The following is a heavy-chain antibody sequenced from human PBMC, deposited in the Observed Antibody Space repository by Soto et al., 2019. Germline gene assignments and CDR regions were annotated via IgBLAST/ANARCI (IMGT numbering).Heavy chain of an antibody. D-gene: IGHD5-12*01. J-gene: IGHJ4*02. V-gene: IGHV5-51*03. CDR2: LHPSDFDT. Sequence: VQLVQSGAEVRKPGESLKISCQGSGYSFTSYWIGWVRQMPGKGLEWMGILHPSDFDTRYSPSFQGQVTISADKSISTAYLQWSSLKATDTAMYYCAIHSTGYEDSWGQGTLVTVSS. CDR1: GYSFTSYW. CDR3: AIHSTGYEDS.